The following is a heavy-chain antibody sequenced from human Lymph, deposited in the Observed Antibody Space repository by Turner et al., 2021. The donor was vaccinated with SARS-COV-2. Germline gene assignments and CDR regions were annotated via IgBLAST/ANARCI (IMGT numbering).Heavy chain of an antibody. J-gene: IGHJ5*02. Sequence: QVQLVQYGAEVKKPGSSVKVSCKASGGTFSSYAITWVRQAPGQGLEWMGGIIPILAIANYAQKFQGRVTITADKSTSTAYMELSSLRSEDTAVYYCARDSPYCSSTSCYDPWGQGTLVTVSS. D-gene: IGHD2-2*01. CDR1: GGTFSSYA. CDR2: IIPILAIA. CDR3: ARDSPYCSSTSCYDP. V-gene: IGHV1-69*10.